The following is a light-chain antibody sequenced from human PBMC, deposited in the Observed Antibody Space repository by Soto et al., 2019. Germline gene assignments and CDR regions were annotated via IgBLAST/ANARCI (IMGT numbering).Light chain of an antibody. V-gene: IGKV2-28*01. J-gene: IGKJ3*01. CDR1: QSLLHSNGYNY. CDR2: LGS. CDR3: MQGLSGFT. Sequence: DIVMTQSPLSLPVTPGEPASISCKSSQSLLHSNGYNYLEWYVQKPGQSLQLLIYLGSDRAAGVHVRFSGSGSGTDFTLKISRVEAEDVGVYYCMQGLSGFTFGPGTKVEIK.